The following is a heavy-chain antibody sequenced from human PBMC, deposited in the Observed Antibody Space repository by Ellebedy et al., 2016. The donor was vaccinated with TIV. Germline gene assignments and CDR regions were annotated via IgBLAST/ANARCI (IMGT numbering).Heavy chain of an antibody. CDR1: GYTFTDYY. J-gene: IGHJ4*02. CDR3: ARVPSYSSGYDLDH. CDR2: INPTIGST. Sequence: AASVKVSCKTSGYTFTDYYMHWVRQAPGQGLEWMGIINPTIGSTTYAQKFQGRVTMTSDTSTSTVYMELSSLKSEATAVYYCARVPSYSSGYDLDHWGQGTLVTVSS. V-gene: IGHV1-46*01. D-gene: IGHD5-18*01.